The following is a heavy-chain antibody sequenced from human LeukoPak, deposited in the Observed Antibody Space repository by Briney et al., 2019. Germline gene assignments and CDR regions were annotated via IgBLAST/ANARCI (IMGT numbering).Heavy chain of an antibody. D-gene: IGHD1-26*01. CDR1: GASISSHH. J-gene: IGHJ5*02. V-gene: IGHV4-59*11. CDR3: AKIEVGRFDP. Sequence: SETLSLTCTVTGASISSHHWCWIQQTPGTGLERIGDIYDRGSTTYNPSLKSRVSISVDTSRNQFSLNLRSVTAADTAVYYCAKIEVGRFDPWGQGTLVTVSS. CDR2: IYDRGST.